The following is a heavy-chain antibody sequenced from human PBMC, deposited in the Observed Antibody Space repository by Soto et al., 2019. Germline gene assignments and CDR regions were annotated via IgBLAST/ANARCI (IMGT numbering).Heavy chain of an antibody. Sequence: GGSLRLSCAASGFTFSSYSMNWVRQAPGKGLEWVSSISSSSSYIYYADSVKGRFTISRDNAKNSLYLQMNSLRAEDTAVYYCARDRDSGYASHDYWGQGTLVTSPQ. CDR1: GFTFSSYS. CDR2: ISSSSSYI. D-gene: IGHD5-12*01. J-gene: IGHJ4*02. V-gene: IGHV3-21*01. CDR3: ARDRDSGYASHDY.